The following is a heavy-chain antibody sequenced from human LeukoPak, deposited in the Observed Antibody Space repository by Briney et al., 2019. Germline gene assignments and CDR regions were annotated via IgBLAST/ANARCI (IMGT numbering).Heavy chain of an antibody. Sequence: SVKVSCKASGGTFSSYAISWVRQAPGQGLEWMGGIIPIFGTANYAQKFQGRVTITTDESTSTAYMELSSLRSEDTAVYYCARGPLGYSSSSYFDYWGQGTPVTVSS. D-gene: IGHD6-6*01. CDR3: ARGPLGYSSSSYFDY. V-gene: IGHV1-69*05. CDR1: GGTFSSYA. CDR2: IIPIFGTA. J-gene: IGHJ4*02.